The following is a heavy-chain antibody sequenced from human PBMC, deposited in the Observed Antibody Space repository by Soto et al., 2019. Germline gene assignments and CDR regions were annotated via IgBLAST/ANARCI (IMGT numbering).Heavy chain of an antibody. CDR2: ISGSGGST. Sequence: EVQLLESGGSLVQPGGSLRLSCAASGFTFSSYAMSWVRQAPGKGLEWVSAISGSGGSTYYADSVKGRFTISRDNSKNTLYLQMNSLRAEDTAVYYCANDESNNWNYAFDYWGQGTLVTVSS. CDR1: GFTFSSYA. CDR3: ANDESNNWNYAFDY. J-gene: IGHJ4*02. D-gene: IGHD1-7*01. V-gene: IGHV3-23*01.